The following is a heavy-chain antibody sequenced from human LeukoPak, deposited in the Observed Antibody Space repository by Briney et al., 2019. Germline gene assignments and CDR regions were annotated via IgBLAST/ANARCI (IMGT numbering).Heavy chain of an antibody. Sequence: SQTLSLTCTVSGGSISSGGYYWSWIRQPPGKGLEWIGEINHSGSTNYNPSLKSRVTISVDTSKNQFSLNLRSVTAADTAVYYCARGRYSFAYWGQGTLVTVSS. J-gene: IGHJ4*02. D-gene: IGHD5-18*01. CDR1: GGSISSGGYY. CDR3: ARGRYSFAY. V-gene: IGHV4-30-2*01. CDR2: INHSGST.